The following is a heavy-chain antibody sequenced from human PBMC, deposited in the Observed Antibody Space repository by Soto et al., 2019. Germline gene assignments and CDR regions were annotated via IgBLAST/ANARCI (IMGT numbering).Heavy chain of an antibody. Sequence: PGGSLRLSCAASGFTFSSYAMHWVRQAPGKGLEWVAVISYDGSNKYYADSVKGRFTISRDNSKNTLYLQMNSLRAEDTAVYYCARVLCSGGSCPLVSRSYGMDVWGQGTKVTVSS. CDR3: ARVLCSGGSCPLVSRSYGMDV. CDR1: GFTFSSYA. V-gene: IGHV3-30-3*01. J-gene: IGHJ6*02. CDR2: ISYDGSNK. D-gene: IGHD2-15*01.